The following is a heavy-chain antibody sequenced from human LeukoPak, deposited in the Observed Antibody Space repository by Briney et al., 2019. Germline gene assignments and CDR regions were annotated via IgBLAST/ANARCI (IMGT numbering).Heavy chain of an antibody. CDR1: GYTFTSYA. CDR3: AYGVGPSGVVVPYGMDV. Sequence: ASVKVSCKASGYTFTSYAMHWVRQAPGQGLEWMGGIIPIFGTANYAQKFQGRVTITADESTSTAYMELSSLRSEDTAVYYCAYGVGPSGVVVPYGMDVWGQGTTVTVSS. CDR2: IIPIFGTA. J-gene: IGHJ6*02. D-gene: IGHD2-2*01. V-gene: IGHV1-69*13.